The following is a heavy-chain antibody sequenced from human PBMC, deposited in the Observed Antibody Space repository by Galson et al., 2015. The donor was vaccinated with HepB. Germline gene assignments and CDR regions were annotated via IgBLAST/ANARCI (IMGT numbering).Heavy chain of an antibody. V-gene: IGHV1-46*01. CDR3: ARNPYSGSSYRRSQYYGMDV. CDR2: INPSGGST. CDR1: GYTFTNYY. Sequence: SVKVSCKASGYTFTNYYMHWVRQAPGQGLEWMGVINPSGGSTTHAQKFQGRVIMTRDTSTSTVYMALRSLRSEDTAVYYCARNPYSGSSYRRSQYYGMDVWGQGTTVTVSS. D-gene: IGHD1-26*01. J-gene: IGHJ6*02.